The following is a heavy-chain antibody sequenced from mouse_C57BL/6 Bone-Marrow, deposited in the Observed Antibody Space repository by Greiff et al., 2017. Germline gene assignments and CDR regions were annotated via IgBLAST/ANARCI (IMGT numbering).Heavy chain of an antibody. Sequence: EVKLVESGGGLVKPGGSLKLSCAASGFTFSDYGMHWVRQAPEKGLEWVAYISSGSSTIYYADTVKGRFTIARDNAKTTLFLQMTSLRSEDTAMYDCARGAFYYGNYIDYWGQGTTLTVSS. J-gene: IGHJ2*01. D-gene: IGHD2-1*01. CDR1: GFTFSDYG. CDR3: ARGAFYYGNYIDY. V-gene: IGHV5-17*01. CDR2: ISSGSSTI.